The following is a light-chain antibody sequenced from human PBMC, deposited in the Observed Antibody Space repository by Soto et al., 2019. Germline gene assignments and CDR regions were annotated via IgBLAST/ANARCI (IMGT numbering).Light chain of an antibody. CDR2: DVS. J-gene: IGLJ3*02. Sequence: ALTQPASVSGSPGQSITISCTGTSGDVGGYNYVSWYQQHPGKAPKLMIYDVSNRPSGVSNRFSGSKSGNTASLTISGLQAEDEADYYCSSYTSSSTLVFGGGTKLTVL. V-gene: IGLV2-14*01. CDR1: SGDVGGYNY. CDR3: SSYTSSSTLV.